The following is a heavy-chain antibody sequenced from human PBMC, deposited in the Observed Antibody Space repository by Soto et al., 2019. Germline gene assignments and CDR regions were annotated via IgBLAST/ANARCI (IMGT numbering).Heavy chain of an antibody. CDR1: GFTFSSYG. J-gene: IGHJ4*02. CDR3: ARDRGPGPIRIAAAGTSMTFDY. D-gene: IGHD6-13*01. Sequence: GGSLRLSCAASGFTFSSYGMHWVRQAPGKGLEWVAVIWYDGSNKYYADSVKGRFTISRDNSKNTLYLQMNSLRAEDTAVYYCARDRGPGPIRIAAAGTSMTFDYWGQGTLVTVSS. V-gene: IGHV3-33*01. CDR2: IWYDGSNK.